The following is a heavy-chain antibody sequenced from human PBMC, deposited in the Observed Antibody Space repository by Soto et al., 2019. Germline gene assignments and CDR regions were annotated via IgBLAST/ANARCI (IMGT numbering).Heavy chain of an antibody. Sequence: QITLNESGPTQVKPRQTLTLTCTFSGFSLTTSGVGVGWIRQSPGKAPEWLALIYWDDDKRYSPSLKSRRTITTDTSKNQVVLTMADLDPADTATYYCAHRVLRTVFGLVTTTAIYFDFWGQGTPVAVSS. CDR2: IYWDDDK. V-gene: IGHV2-5*02. D-gene: IGHD3-3*01. CDR1: GFSLTTSGVG. CDR3: AHRVLRTVFGLVTTTAIYFDF. J-gene: IGHJ4*02.